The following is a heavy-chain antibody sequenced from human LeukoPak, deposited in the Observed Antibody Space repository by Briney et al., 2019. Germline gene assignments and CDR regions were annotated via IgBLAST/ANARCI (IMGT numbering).Heavy chain of an antibody. V-gene: IGHV3-9*01. CDR3: AKDRYYEGSYAFDY. CDR1: GFTFDDYA. Sequence: PGGSLRLSCAASGFTFDDYAMHWVRQAPGKGLEWVSGISWSSRSIAYADSVKGRFTISRGNAKNSLYLQMNSLRAEDTALYYCAKDRYYEGSYAFDYWGQGTLVTVSS. J-gene: IGHJ4*02. CDR2: ISWSSRSI. D-gene: IGHD1-26*01.